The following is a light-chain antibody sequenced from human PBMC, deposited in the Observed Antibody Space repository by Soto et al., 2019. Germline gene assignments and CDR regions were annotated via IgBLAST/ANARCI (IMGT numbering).Light chain of an antibody. V-gene: IGKV1-33*01. J-gene: IGKJ1*01. CDR3: QHYDSVLTWT. Sequence: DIQMTQSPPSLSGFVGDRVSITCQSSQDINNNLNWYQQKPGEAPRLLISDVSKLETRVPSRFSGSGSGADFTFTISSLQPEDIATYYCQHYDSVLTWTFGQGTKVQIK. CDR1: QDINNN. CDR2: DVS.